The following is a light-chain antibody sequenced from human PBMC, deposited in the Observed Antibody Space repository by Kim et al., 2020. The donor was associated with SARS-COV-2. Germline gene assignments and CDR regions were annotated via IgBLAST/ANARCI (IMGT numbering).Light chain of an antibody. CDR3: QQYGSSSLT. CDR1: QTVISNY. J-gene: IGKJ4*01. Sequence: PGERATLSCRASQTVISNYLAWYLQKPGQAPRLVIYGASSRATGIPDRFSGSGSRTDFTLTISRLEPEDFAVYYCQQYGSSSLTFGGGTKV. CDR2: GAS. V-gene: IGKV3-20*01.